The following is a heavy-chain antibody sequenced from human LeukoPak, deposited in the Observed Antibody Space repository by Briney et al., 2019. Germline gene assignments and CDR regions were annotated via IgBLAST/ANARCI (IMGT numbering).Heavy chain of an antibody. CDR3: ARGSGQIFDY. D-gene: IGHD3-10*01. J-gene: IGHJ4*02. V-gene: IGHV3-13*04. CDR2: IGTAADT. Sequence: PTGGSLRLSCAASGFTFSSYDMHWVRHGTGKGLEWVSAIGTAADTYYQGSVRGRFTISRENAKNSLYLQMNSLRAGDTAVYYCARGSGQIFDYWGQGTLVTVSS. CDR1: GFTFSSYD.